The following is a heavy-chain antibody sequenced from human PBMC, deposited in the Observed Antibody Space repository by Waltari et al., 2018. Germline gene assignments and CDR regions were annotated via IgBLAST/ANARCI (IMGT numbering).Heavy chain of an antibody. CDR3: ARRGIAVAGTDYYYYGMDV. D-gene: IGHD6-19*01. V-gene: IGHV5-51*01. CDR1: GYSFTSSW. CDR2: IYPGDSDT. J-gene: IGHJ6*02. Sequence: EVQLVQSGAEVKKPGESLKISCKGSGYSFTSSWIGRVRPMPGQGLEWMGIIYPGDSDTRYSPSFQGQVTISADKSISTAYLQWSSLKASDTAMYYCARRGIAVAGTDYYYYGMDVWGQGTTVTVSS.